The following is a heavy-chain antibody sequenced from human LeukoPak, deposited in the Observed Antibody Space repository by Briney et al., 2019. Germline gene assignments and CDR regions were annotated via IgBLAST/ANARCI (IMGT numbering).Heavy chain of an antibody. CDR1: GFTFSSYA. V-gene: IGHV3-23*01. CDR3: AKDGASGWSYYFDY. D-gene: IGHD6-19*01. Sequence: PGGSLTLSCAASGFTFSSYAMSWVRQAPGKGLGWVSAISGSGGSTYYADSLKGRFTISRDNSKNTLYLQMNSLRAEDTAVYYCAKDGASGWSYYFDYWGQGPLVTVSS. J-gene: IGHJ4*02. CDR2: ISGSGGST.